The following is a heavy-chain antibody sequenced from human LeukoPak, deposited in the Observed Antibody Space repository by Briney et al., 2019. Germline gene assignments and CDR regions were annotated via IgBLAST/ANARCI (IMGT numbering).Heavy chain of an antibody. CDR1: GGSISSGGYY. V-gene: IGHV4-31*03. Sequence: PSQTLFLTCTVSGGSISSGGYYWSWIRQHPGKGLEWIGYIYYSGSTYYNPSLKSRVTISVDTSKNQFSLKLSPVTAADPAVYYWARGVVVVVAATSAHYFDYWRQGTLVTVSS. J-gene: IGHJ4*02. CDR3: ARGVVVVVAATSAHYFDY. D-gene: IGHD2-15*01. CDR2: IYYSGST.